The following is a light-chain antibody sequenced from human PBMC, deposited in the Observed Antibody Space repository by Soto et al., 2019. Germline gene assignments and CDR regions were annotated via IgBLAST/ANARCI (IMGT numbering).Light chain of an antibody. V-gene: IGKV3-11*01. CDR2: DAS. CDR1: QSVRNY. CDR3: QQRSNWPPLT. J-gene: IGKJ4*01. Sequence: EIVLTQSPATLSLSPGERATLSCRASQSVRNYLAWYQQKPGQAPRLLFYDASNRATGIPARFSGSGYGTDFTLTISSLEPEDFAVYYCQQRSNWPPLTFGGGTQVEIK.